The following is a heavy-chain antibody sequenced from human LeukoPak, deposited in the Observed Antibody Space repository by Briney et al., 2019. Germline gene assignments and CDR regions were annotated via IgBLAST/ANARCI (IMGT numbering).Heavy chain of an antibody. D-gene: IGHD6-19*01. J-gene: IGHJ6*03. Sequence: GASVKVSCKVSGYTLTELSMHWVRQAPGKGLEWMGGFDPEDGETIYAQKFQGRVTMTEDTSTDTAYMELSSLRSEDTAVYYCATGLAVAGYYYYYYMDVWGKGTTVTVSS. V-gene: IGHV1-24*01. CDR2: FDPEDGET. CDR1: GYTLTELS. CDR3: ATGLAVAGYYYYYYMDV.